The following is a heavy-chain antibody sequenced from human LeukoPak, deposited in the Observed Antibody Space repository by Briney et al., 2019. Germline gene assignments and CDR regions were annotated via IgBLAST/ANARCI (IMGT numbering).Heavy chain of an antibody. CDR2: MNLNSGNT. CDR3: ARVRIAAANWFDP. V-gene: IGHV1-8*01. D-gene: IGHD6-13*01. Sequence: ASVKLSCKASGYTFTSYDINLVRQAPGQGLEWMGWMNLNSGNTGYTQKFQGRVTMTRNTSISTADMELSRLRSEDTVVYYCARVRIAAANWFDPWGQGTLVTVSS. CDR1: GYTFTSYD. J-gene: IGHJ5*02.